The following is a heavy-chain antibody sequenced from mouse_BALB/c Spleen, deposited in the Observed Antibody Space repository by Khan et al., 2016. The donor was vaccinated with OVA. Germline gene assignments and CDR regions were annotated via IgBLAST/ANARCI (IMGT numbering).Heavy chain of an antibody. Sequence: VELVESGAELAKPGASVKMSCKASGYTFTDYWIHWVKKRPGQGLEWIGYINPSTGYTEYNHKFKDKATLTADKSSSTAYMQLSSLTSEDSAVYYCERGGYGSFAYWGQGTLVTVSA. D-gene: IGHD2-2*01. CDR2: INPSTGYT. V-gene: IGHV1-7*01. J-gene: IGHJ3*01. CDR1: GYTFTDYW. CDR3: ERGGYGSFAY.